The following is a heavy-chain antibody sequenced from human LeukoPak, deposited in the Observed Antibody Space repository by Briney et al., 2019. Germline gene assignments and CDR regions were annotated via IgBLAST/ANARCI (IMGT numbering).Heavy chain of an antibody. Sequence: AASVKVSCKASGGTFSSYAISWVRQAPGQGLEWMGGIIPIFGTANYAQKFQGRVTITADESTSTAYMELRSLRSEETAVYYCARTGAAESYGPPYYFDYWGQGTLVTVSS. J-gene: IGHJ4*02. CDR1: GGTFSSYA. CDR3: ARTGAAESYGPPYYFDY. CDR2: IIPIFGTA. D-gene: IGHD5-18*01. V-gene: IGHV1-69*13.